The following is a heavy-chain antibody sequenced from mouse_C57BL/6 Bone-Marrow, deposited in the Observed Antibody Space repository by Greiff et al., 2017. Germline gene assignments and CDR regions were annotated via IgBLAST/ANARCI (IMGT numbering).Heavy chain of an antibody. D-gene: IGHD2-3*01. V-gene: IGHV1-52*01. CDR2: IDPSDSET. CDR3: ARETGDCYSGVFAY. Sequence: QVQLQQPGAELVRPGSSVKLSCKASGYTFTSYWMTWVKQGPIQGLEWIGNIDPSDSETHYKQKFKDTDTLTVDKSSRTAYMELSSLTSEDSAVYYCARETGDCYSGVFAYWGQGTLVTVSA. CDR1: GYTFTSYW. J-gene: IGHJ3*01.